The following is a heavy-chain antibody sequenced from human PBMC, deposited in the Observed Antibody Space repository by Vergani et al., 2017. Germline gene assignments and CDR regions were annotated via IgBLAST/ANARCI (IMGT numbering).Heavy chain of an antibody. CDR1: GYTFTGYY. CDR3: ARDLGYGDYDVEFFDY. D-gene: IGHD4-17*01. J-gene: IGHJ4*02. CDR2: INPNSGGT. Sequence: QVQLVQSGAEVKKPGASVKVSCKASGYTFTGYYMHWVRQAPGQGLEWMGWINPNSGGTNYAQKFQGRVTMTRDTSISTAYMELSRLRSDDTAVYYCARDLGYGDYDVEFFDYWGQGTLVTVSS. V-gene: IGHV1-2*02.